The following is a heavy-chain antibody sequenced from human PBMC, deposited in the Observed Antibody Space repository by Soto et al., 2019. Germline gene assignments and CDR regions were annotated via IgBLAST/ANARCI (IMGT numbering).Heavy chain of an antibody. Sequence: GGSLRLSCAASGFTFSTYGMHWVRQAPGKGLEWVAVISYDGSNTYYADSVKGRFTISRDNSKNTLYLQMNSLRAEDTAVFYCAKDRGSYFDYWGQGTLVTVSS. CDR1: GFTFSTYG. CDR3: AKDRGSYFDY. V-gene: IGHV3-30*18. D-gene: IGHD1-26*01. J-gene: IGHJ4*02. CDR2: ISYDGSNT.